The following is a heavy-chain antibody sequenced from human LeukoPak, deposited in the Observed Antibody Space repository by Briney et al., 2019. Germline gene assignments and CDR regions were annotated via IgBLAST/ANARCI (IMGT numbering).Heavy chain of an antibody. CDR3: AREYSSSWSYNWFDP. D-gene: IGHD6-13*01. J-gene: IGHJ5*02. CDR2: IYYSGST. CDR1: GGSISSHY. Sequence: PSETLSLTCTVSGGSISSHYWSWIRQPPGKGLEWIGYIYYSGSTNYNPSLKSRVTISVDTFKNQFSLKLSSVTAADTAVYYCAREYSSSWSYNWFDPWGQGTLVTVSS. V-gene: IGHV4-59*11.